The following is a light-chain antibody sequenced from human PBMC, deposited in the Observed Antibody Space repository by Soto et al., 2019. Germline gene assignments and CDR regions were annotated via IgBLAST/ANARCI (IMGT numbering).Light chain of an antibody. CDR3: ISYTSISTQV. CDR1: SSDVGGYKY. V-gene: IGLV2-14*01. CDR2: EVS. J-gene: IGLJ3*02. Sequence: QSALTQPASVSGSPGQSITISCTGPSSDVGGYKYVSWYQQHPGKDPKIMIYEVSKRPSGVSNRFSGSKSGNTASLTISAVQDEDEADYYCISYTSISTQVLGGGTQLTVL.